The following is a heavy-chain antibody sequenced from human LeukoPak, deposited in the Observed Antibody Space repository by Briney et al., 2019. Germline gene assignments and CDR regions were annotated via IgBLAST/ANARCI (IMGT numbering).Heavy chain of an antibody. V-gene: IGHV1-18*01. CDR1: GYTFEHPG. D-gene: IGHD6-13*01. CDR2: ISPYTGDT. J-gene: IGHJ4*02. CDR3: AREGETSSWYPY. Sequence: ASVKVSCKASGYTFEHPGISWVRQAPGQGLEWIGWISPYTGDTKYAQKFQGRLIVTADASTTTVYMDLRGLRSDDTAVYYCAREGETSSWYPYWGQGTLVTVSS.